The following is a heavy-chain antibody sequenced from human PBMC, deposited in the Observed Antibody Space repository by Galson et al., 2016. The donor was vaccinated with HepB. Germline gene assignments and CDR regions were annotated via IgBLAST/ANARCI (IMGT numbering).Heavy chain of an antibody. CDR2: IDGDGRST. CDR3: AKDRYSGRTPSYFDS. Sequence: SLRLSCAASGLTFSSYWMHWVRQAPGKGLVWVSRIDGDGRSTDYADSVKGRFTISRDNSKNTLYLQMNSLRDEDTAVYYCAKDRYSGRTPSYFDSWGRGTTVTVS. CDR1: GLTFSSYW. V-gene: IGHV3-74*01. J-gene: IGHJ4*02. D-gene: IGHD1-26*01.